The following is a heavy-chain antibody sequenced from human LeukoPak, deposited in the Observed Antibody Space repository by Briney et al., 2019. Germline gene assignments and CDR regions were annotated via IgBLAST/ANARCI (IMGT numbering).Heavy chain of an antibody. CDR3: ARDRGTTRLIGMDV. V-gene: IGHV3-64*01. CDR2: ISSNGGST. J-gene: IGHJ6*04. D-gene: IGHD1-1*01. Sequence: GGSLRLSCAASGFTFSSYAMHWVRQAPGKGLEYVSAISSNGGSTYYANSVKSRFTISRDNSKSTLYLQMGSLRAEDMAVYYCARDRGTTRLIGMDVWGKGTTVTVSS. CDR1: GFTFSSYA.